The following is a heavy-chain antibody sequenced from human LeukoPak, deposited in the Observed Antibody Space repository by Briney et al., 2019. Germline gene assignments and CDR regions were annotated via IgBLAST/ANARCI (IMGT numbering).Heavy chain of an antibody. CDR2: INPSGGST. J-gene: IGHJ5*02. V-gene: IGHV1-46*01. CDR3: AGARTFIAAAGYNWFDP. CDR1: GYTFTSYY. Sequence: ASVKVSCKASGYTFTSYYMHWVRQAPGQGLEWMGIINPSGGSTSYAQKFQGRVTMTRDTSTSTVYMELSSLRSEDTAVYYCAGARTFIAAAGYNWFDPWGQGTLVTVSS. D-gene: IGHD6-13*01.